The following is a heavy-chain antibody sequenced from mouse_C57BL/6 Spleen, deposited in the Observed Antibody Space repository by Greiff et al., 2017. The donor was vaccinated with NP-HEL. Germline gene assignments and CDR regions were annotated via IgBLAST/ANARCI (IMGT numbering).Heavy chain of an antibody. D-gene: IGHD2-5*01. J-gene: IGHJ2*01. CDR3: TPSYYSNYASFDY. CDR1: GFNIKDYY. V-gene: IGHV14-1*01. Sequence: VQLQQSGAELVRPGASVKLSCTASGFNIKDYYMHWVKQRPEQGLEWIGRIDPEDGDTEYAPKFQGKATMTADTSSNTAYLQLSSLTSEDTAVYYCTPSYYSNYASFDYWGQGTTLTVSS. CDR2: IDPEDGDT.